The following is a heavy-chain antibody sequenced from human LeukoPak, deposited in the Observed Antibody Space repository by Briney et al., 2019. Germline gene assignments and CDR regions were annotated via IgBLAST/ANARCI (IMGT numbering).Heavy chain of an antibody. CDR3: ATPRKVVTRDAFDI. D-gene: IGHD4-23*01. Sequence: ASVKVSCKVSGYTLTELSMHWVRQAPGKELEWMGGFDPEDGETIYAQKFQGRVTMTEDTSTDTAYMELSSLRSEDTAVYYCATPRKVVTRDAFDIWGQGTMVTVSS. CDR2: FDPEDGET. V-gene: IGHV1-24*01. J-gene: IGHJ3*02. CDR1: GYTLTELS.